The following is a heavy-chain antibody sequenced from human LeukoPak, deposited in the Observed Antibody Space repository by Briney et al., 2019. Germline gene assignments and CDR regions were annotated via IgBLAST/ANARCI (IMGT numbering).Heavy chain of an antibody. J-gene: IGHJ3*02. CDR2: IYYSGST. D-gene: IGHD3-22*01. CDR1: GGSISSSSYY. Sequence: SETLSLTCTVSGGSISSSSYYWGWIRQPPGKGLEWIGSIYYSGSTYYNPSLKSRVTISVDTSKNQFSLKLSSVTAADTAVYYCARRNDYYDSSGYFYDGQDAFDIWGQGTMVTVSS. CDR3: ARRNDYYDSSGYFYDGQDAFDI. V-gene: IGHV4-39*01.